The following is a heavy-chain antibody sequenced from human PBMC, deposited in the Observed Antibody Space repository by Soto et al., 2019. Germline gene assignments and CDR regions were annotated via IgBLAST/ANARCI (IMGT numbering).Heavy chain of an antibody. CDR2: IIPIFGTA. CDR3: ARESRRSTVTFDPGYYGMGA. CDR1: GGTFSSYA. J-gene: IGHJ6*02. Sequence: ASVKVSCKAAGGTFSSYAISWVRQAPGQGLEWMGGIIPIFGTANYAQKFQGRVTITADESTSTAYMELSSLRSEDTAVYYCARESRRSTVTFDPGYYGMGAWGQGTTVTVSS. D-gene: IGHD4-4*01. V-gene: IGHV1-69*13.